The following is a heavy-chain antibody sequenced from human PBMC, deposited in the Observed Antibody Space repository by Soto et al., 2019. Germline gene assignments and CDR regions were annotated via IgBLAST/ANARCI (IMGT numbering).Heavy chain of an antibody. CDR1: GFTFDDYA. V-gene: IGHV3-9*01. Sequence: SLRLSCAASGFTFDDYAMHWVRQAPGKGLEWVSGISWNSGSIGYADSVKGRFTISRDNAKNSLYLQMNSLRAEDTALYYCAKGLYDFWSGYARSYYYGMDVWGQGTTVTSP. J-gene: IGHJ6*02. CDR2: ISWNSGSI. D-gene: IGHD3-3*01. CDR3: AKGLYDFWSGYARSYYYGMDV.